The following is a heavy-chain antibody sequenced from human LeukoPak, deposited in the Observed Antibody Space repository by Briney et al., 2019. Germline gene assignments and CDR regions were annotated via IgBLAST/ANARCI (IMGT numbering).Heavy chain of an antibody. Sequence: GGSLRLSCAASGFTFRCYELYWVGQAPGKGLEWISYISSSSTIIKYADSVRGRFTISRDDARESLYLQMSSLRADDTAIYYCGASRQYVCVFDIWGQGTLVTVSS. J-gene: IGHJ3*02. CDR2: ISSSSTII. V-gene: IGHV3-48*03. D-gene: IGHD3-16*01. CDR3: GASRQYVCVFDI. CDR1: GFTFRCYE.